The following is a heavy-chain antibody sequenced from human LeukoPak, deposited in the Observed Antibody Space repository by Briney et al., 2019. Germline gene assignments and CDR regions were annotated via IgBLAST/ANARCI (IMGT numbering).Heavy chain of an antibody. V-gene: IGHV3-30-3*01. CDR1: GFTFSSYA. J-gene: IGHJ4*02. CDR2: ISYDGSNK. Sequence: GGSLRLSCAASGFTFSSYAMHWVRQAPGKGLEWVAVISYDGSNKYYADSVKGRFTISRDNSKNTLYLQMNSLRAEDTAGYYCARDFDWGSGHWGQGTLVTVSS. D-gene: IGHD7-27*01. CDR3: ARDFDWGSGH.